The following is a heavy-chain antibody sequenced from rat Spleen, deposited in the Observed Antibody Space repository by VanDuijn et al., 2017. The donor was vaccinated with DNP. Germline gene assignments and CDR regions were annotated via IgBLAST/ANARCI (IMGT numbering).Heavy chain of an antibody. Sequence: EVQLVESGGGLVQPGRSLKLSCAASGFTFSKYDMTWVRQSPKMGLEWVATIIYDGSSAFYRDSVTGRFTISRDFAKTTLYLQMDSLRSEDSATYYCTTRGIYGGYDYWGQGVMVTVSS. V-gene: IGHV5S10*01. CDR3: TTRGIYGGYDY. D-gene: IGHD1-11*01. J-gene: IGHJ2*01. CDR2: IIYDGSSA. CDR1: GFTFSKYD.